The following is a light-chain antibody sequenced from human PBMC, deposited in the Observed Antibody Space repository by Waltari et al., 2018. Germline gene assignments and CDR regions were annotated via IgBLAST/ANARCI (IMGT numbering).Light chain of an antibody. V-gene: IGKV3-20*01. CDR1: QSVSSIY. CDR3: QQYGGSSGT. Sequence: EMVLTQSPGTLSLSPGERVTRSCRASQSVSSIYLVWYQQTPVQAPRLLIYDASSRATGIPDRFSGSGSGTDFTLTITRLEPEDVAVYYCQQYGGSSGTFGQGTKLEIK. CDR2: DAS. J-gene: IGKJ2*01.